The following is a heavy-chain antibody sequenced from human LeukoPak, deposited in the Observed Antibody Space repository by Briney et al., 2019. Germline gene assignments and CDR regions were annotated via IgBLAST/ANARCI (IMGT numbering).Heavy chain of an antibody. CDR3: ARVSGSYFSPFDY. CDR1: GFTFSSYA. J-gene: IGHJ4*02. D-gene: IGHD1-26*01. CDR2: ISYDGSYK. Sequence: GGSLRLSCAASGFTFSSYAMHWVRQAPGKGLEWVAVISYDGSYKYYADSVKGRFTISRDNSKNTLYLQMNSLRAEDTAVYYCARVSGSYFSPFDYWGQGTLVTVSS. V-gene: IGHV3-30-3*01.